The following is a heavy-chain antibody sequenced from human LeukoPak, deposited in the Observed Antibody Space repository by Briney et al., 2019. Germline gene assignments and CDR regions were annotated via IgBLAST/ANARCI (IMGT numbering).Heavy chain of an antibody. CDR3: AKCGNSGCHLIDY. J-gene: IGHJ4*02. Sequence: GGSLRLSCAASGFTFTTNAMSWVRQAPGKGLEWVSAISGRTGATYYADSEKGRFTISRDNSKSTLYLQMDSLRAEDTAVYYCAKCGNSGCHLIDYWGQGTLVTVSA. V-gene: IGHV3-23*01. D-gene: IGHD5-12*01. CDR1: GFTFTTNA. CDR2: ISGRTGAT.